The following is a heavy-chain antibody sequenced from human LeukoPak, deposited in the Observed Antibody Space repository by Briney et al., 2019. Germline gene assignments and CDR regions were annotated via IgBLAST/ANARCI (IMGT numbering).Heavy chain of an antibody. D-gene: IGHD5-12*01. CDR2: TYYRSKWYN. CDR3: ARSNSGYDNVGFYYYYYGMDV. CDR1: GDSVSSNSAA. V-gene: IGHV6-1*01. J-gene: IGHJ6*02. Sequence: SQTLSLTCAISGDSVSSNSAAWNWIRQSPSRGLEWLGRTYYRSKWYNDYAVSVKSRITINPDTSKNQLSLQLNSVTPEDTAVYYCARSNSGYDNVGFYYYYYGMDVWGQGTTVTVSS.